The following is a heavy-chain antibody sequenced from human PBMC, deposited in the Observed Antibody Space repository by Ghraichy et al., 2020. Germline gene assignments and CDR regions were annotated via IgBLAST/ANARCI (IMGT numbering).Heavy chain of an antibody. D-gene: IGHD3-3*01. CDR3: ARDASSDDFWSGYFYYGMDV. J-gene: IGHJ6*02. CDR1: GFTFSSYE. CDR2: ISSSGSTI. V-gene: IGHV3-48*03. Sequence: GGSLRLSCAASGFTFSSYEMNWVRQAPGKGLEWVSYISSSGSTIYYADSVKGRFTISRDNAKNSLYLQMNSLRAEDTAVYYCARDASSDDFWSGYFYYGMDVWGQGTTVTVSS.